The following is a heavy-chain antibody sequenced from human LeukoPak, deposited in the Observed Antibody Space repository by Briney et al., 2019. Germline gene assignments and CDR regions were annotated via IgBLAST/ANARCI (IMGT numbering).Heavy chain of an antibody. D-gene: IGHD3-22*01. CDR3: ARGRRLHVYYYDSSGYYRYYFDY. J-gene: IGHJ4*02. V-gene: IGHV4-34*01. CDR2: INHSGST. Sequence: NTSQTLSLTCAVYGGSFSGYYWSWIRQPPGKGLEWIGEINHSGSTNYNPSLKSRVTISVDTSKNQFSLKLSSVTAADTAVYYCARGRRLHVYYYDSSGYYRYYFDYWGQGTLVTVS. CDR1: GGSFSGYY.